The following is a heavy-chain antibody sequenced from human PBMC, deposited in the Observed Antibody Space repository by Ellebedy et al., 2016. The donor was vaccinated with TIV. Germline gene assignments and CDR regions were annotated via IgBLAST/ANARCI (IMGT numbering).Heavy chain of an antibody. J-gene: IGHJ4*02. CDR3: AADRNNISWYYY. CDR1: GSSVSSGFY. D-gene: IGHD6-13*01. CDR2: ISHTGST. Sequence: GSLRLSXTVSGSSVSSGFYWGWIRQPPGKGLEWIGTISHTGSTYYNPSLKSRITISVDTSKNHFSLMLSSVTAADTAVYYCAADRNNISWYYYWGQGTLVTVSS. V-gene: IGHV4-38-2*02.